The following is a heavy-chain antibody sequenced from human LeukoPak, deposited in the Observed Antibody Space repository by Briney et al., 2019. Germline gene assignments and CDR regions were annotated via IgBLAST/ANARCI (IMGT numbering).Heavy chain of an antibody. V-gene: IGHV3-33*01. Sequence: GGSLRLSCAASGFTFSNYGIHWVRQAQATGLGRMRIIWIDENNKYYAYSVQGRFSISRDNSKNTLYLQMISLRVEDTAVYYCARDSQAYGSGATIDYWGQGTLVTVSS. CDR1: GFTFSNYG. D-gene: IGHD2-15*01. J-gene: IGHJ4*02. CDR2: IWIDENNK. CDR3: ARDSQAYGSGATIDY.